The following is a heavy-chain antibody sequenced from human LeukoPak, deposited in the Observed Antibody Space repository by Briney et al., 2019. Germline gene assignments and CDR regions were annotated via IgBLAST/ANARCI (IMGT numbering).Heavy chain of an antibody. V-gene: IGHV5-51*01. D-gene: IGHD5-12*01. CDR1: GYSFTSSW. CDR3: ARHLGYNGFDLAFDI. CDR2: IYPGDSDV. J-gene: IGHJ3*02. Sequence: GESLKISCKGSGYSFTSSWIGWVRPMPGKGLEWMGTIYPGDSDVRYSPSFQGQVTISADKSISTTSLHWGSLKASDTAIYYCARHLGYNGFDLAFDIWGQGTMVTVSS.